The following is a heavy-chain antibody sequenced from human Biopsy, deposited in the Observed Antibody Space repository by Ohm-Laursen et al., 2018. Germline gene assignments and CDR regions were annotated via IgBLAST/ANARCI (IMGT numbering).Heavy chain of an antibody. CDR1: GFSLSARGMC. CDR3: ARTPILIVSAGLVYRHRRHLQGMDV. V-gene: IGHV2-70*11. J-gene: IGHJ6*02. D-gene: IGHD6-13*01. CDR2: VDWDDYK. Sequence: TQTLTLTCSFPGFSLSARGMCVSWIRQAPGKALEWLACVDWDDYKDYSASLQTKLSISKDTSNDQVVLTVNNVDPADTATYYCARTPILIVSAGLVYRHRRHLQGMDVWGQGIAVTVS.